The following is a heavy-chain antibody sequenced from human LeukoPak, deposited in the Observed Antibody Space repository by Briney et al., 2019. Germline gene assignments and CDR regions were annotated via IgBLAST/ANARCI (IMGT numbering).Heavy chain of an antibody. J-gene: IGHJ4*02. Sequence: SETLSLTCAVYGGSFSGYYWSWIREPPWKGLEWIGEINHSGSTNYNPPLKGRVTISVDTSKNQFSLKLSSVTAADTAVYYYARGGRGGTFGYWGQGTLVTVSS. D-gene: IGHD1-1*01. V-gene: IGHV4-34*01. CDR1: GGSFSGYY. CDR2: INHSGST. CDR3: ARGGRGGTFGY.